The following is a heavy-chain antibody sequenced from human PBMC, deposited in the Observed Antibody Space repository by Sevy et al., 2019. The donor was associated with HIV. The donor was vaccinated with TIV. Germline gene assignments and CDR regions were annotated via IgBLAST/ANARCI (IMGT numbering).Heavy chain of an antibody. CDR2: ISTDGST. J-gene: IGHJ2*01. Sequence: GGSLRLSCAASGFSVSSSYVTWVRQAPGKGLEWVSVISTDGSTYYADSVKGRFTISRDSSKNTLSLLMNSLRGEDTAVYYCARASRVTLILIVRIGWHFDLWGRGTLVTVSS. V-gene: IGHV3-53*01. D-gene: IGHD3-22*01. CDR1: GFSVSSSY. CDR3: ARASRVTLILIVRIGWHFDL.